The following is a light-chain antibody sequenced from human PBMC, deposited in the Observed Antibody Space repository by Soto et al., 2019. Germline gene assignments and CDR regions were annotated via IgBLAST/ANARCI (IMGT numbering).Light chain of an antibody. CDR2: GAS. CDR1: QSVSDNY. J-gene: IGKJ4*01. Sequence: EIVLTQSPGTLSLSPGERATLSCRPSQSVSDNYLAWYQQKPGQAPRLLIYGASNRATGIPDRFSGSGSGTDFTLTISRLEPEDSAVYYCQQYGSFFGGGTKVEIK. CDR3: QQYGSF. V-gene: IGKV3-20*01.